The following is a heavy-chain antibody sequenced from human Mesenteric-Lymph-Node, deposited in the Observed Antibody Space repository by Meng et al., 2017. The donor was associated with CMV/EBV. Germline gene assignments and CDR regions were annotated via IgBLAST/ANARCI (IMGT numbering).Heavy chain of an antibody. CDR3: ARVPDY. Sequence: LSLTCTVTGGSIRGAGYCWGWVRRSTGKALKCIGDIYHGVSTYYNPSLKSPPSISDDTSKNQFSLDLAAVTAADPGVYYCARVPDYWGQGTLVTVSS. J-gene: IGHJ4*02. V-gene: IGHV4-31*01. CDR2: IYHGVST. CDR1: GGSIRGAGYC.